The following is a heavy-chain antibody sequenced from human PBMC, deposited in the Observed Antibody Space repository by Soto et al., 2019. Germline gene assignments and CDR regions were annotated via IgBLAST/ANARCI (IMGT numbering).Heavy chain of an antibody. CDR3: ARGVRGAYGRDR. D-gene: IGHD2-21*01. V-gene: IGHV3-74*01. J-gene: IGHJ3*02. Sequence: EVQLVESGGGLVQPGGSLRLSCAASGFTFSSYWMHWVRQAPGKGLVWVSRIDGDGGRTNYADFVKGRFTISRDNARNTLYLQMNSLGVEETAVYYCARGVRGAYGRDRWGQGTMVTVSS. CDR2: IDGDGGRT. CDR1: GFTFSSYW.